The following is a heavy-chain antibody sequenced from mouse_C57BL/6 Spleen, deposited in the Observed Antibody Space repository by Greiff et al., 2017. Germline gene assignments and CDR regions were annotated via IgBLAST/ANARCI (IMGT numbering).Heavy chain of an antibody. V-gene: IGHV1-59*01. CDR1: GYTFTSYW. J-gene: IGHJ4*01. CDR2: IDPSDSYT. Sequence: QVQLQQPGAELVRPGTSVKLSCKASGYTFTSYWMHWVKQRPGQGLEWIGVIDPSDSYTNYNQKFKGKATLTVDTSSSTAYMQLSSLTSEDSAVYYYARLRRPHYAMDYWGQGTSVTVSS. D-gene: IGHD1-1*01. CDR3: ARLRRPHYAMDY.